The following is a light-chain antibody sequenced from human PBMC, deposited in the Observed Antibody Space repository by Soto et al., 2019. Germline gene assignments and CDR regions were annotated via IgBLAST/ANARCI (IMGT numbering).Light chain of an antibody. CDR1: QSISNH. V-gene: IGKV1-39*01. Sequence: DIQMTQSPSTLSASVGARVTITCRASQSISNHLNWYQQKPGKAPKLLIFAASSLQSGVPSRFSGSRSGPDFTLTISSLQPEDFATYYCQQSYSSPPTFGQGTKVDIK. CDR2: AAS. CDR3: QQSYSSPPT. J-gene: IGKJ1*01.